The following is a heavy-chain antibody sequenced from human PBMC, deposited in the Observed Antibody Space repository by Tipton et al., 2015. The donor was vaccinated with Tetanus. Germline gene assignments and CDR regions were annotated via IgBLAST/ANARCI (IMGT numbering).Heavy chain of an antibody. J-gene: IGHJ4*02. CDR1: GFTFSSYS. CDR2: ISSSSSYI. Sequence: GSLRLSCAASGFTFSSYSMNWVRQAPGKGLEWVSSISSSSSYIYYADSVKGRFTISRDNAKNSLYLQMNSLRAEDTAVYYCARDEYDFWGGYPKIFDYWGQGTLVTVSS. D-gene: IGHD3-3*01. CDR3: ARDEYDFWGGYPKIFDY. V-gene: IGHV3-21*01.